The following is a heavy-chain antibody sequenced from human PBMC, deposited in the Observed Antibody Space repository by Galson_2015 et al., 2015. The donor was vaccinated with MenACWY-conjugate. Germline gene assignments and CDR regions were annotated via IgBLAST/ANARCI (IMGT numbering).Heavy chain of an antibody. V-gene: IGHV5-51*01. D-gene: IGHD2-2*01. CDR2: IYPGDSDT. J-gene: IGHJ4*02. Sequence: QSGAEVKKPGESLKISCKGSGYSFSTYWIGWVRQMPGKGLEWMGIIYPGDSDTRYSPSFQGQVTISADNSIRTAYLQWSGLKASDTAMYYSTRHPWAVVSPYYIDYWGQGTQVTVSS. CDR3: TRHPWAVVSPYYIDY. CDR1: GYSFSTYW.